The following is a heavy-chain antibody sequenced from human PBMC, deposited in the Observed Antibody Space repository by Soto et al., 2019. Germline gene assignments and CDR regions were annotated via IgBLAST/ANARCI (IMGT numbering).Heavy chain of an antibody. CDR1: GGSITNNNFY. CDR3: AAQVRMAAAERRSFPFDP. J-gene: IGHJ5*02. V-gene: IGHV4-39*01. Sequence: ETLSLTCTVSGGSITNNNFYWGWIRQTPGKGLEWLGSLYFTGITFYNPSLKSRATLSVDTSKNQFSLKLSSVTVADTAVYFCAAQVRMAAAERRSFPFDPWGQGTLVTVSS. CDR2: LYFTGIT. D-gene: IGHD6-13*01.